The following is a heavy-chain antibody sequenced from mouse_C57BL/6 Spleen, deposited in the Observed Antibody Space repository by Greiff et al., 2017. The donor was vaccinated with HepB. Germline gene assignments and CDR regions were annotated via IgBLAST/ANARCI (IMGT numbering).Heavy chain of an antibody. CDR1: GYSFTSYY. J-gene: IGHJ1*03. V-gene: IGHV1-66*01. CDR3: ARSAFDGYYVWYFDV. CDR2: IYPGSGNT. D-gene: IGHD2-3*01. Sequence: QVQLQQSGPELVKPGASVKISCKASGYSFTSYYIHWVKQRPGQGLEWIGWIYPGSGNTKYNEKFKGKATLTADTSSSTAYMQLSRLTSEDSAVYYCARSAFDGYYVWYFDVWGTGTTVTVSS.